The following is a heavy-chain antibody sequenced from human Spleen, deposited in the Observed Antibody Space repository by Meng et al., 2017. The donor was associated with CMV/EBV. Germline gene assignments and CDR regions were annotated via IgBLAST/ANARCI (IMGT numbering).Heavy chain of an antibody. CDR2: IYYIGNT. CDR3: ARDASGSSNWFDP. D-gene: IGHD1-26*01. J-gene: IGHJ5*02. Sequence: LSLTCTVSGDSISSGGYYWSWIRQHPGKGLEWVGYIYYIGNTYYNPSLRSRVTISLDTSKNQFSLNLNSVTAADTAVYYCARDASGSSNWFDPWGQGTLVTVSS. V-gene: IGHV4-31*03. CDR1: GDSISSGGYY.